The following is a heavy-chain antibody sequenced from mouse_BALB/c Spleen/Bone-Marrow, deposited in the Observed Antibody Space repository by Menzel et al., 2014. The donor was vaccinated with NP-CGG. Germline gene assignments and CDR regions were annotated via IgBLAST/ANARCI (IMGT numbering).Heavy chain of an antibody. D-gene: IGHD2-2*01. J-gene: IGHJ1*01. CDR1: GYSFTDYT. CDR2: INPYNGGS. Sequence: EVQLQQSGPELVKPGASMKISCKASGYSFTDYTMNWVRQSHGKNLEWIGLINPYNGGSTYNQKFKGTATLTVDRSSGTAYMELLSLTSDDSAVYYCARDGYGRYFDVWGAGTTVTVSS. V-gene: IGHV1-18*01. CDR3: ARDGYGRYFDV.